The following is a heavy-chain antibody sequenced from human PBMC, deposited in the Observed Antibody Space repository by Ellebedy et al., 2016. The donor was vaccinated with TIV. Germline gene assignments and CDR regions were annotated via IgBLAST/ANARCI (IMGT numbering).Heavy chain of an antibody. Sequence: ASVKVSCXASGYTFTGYYMHWVRQAPGQGLEWMGWINPNSGGTNYAQKFQGWITMTRDTSISTAYMELSRLRSDDTAVYYCARDGHYDSSGYYYVSVDAFDIWGQGTMVTVSS. CDR3: ARDGHYDSSGYYYVSVDAFDI. D-gene: IGHD3-22*01. J-gene: IGHJ3*02. CDR2: INPNSGGT. V-gene: IGHV1-2*04. CDR1: GYTFTGYY.